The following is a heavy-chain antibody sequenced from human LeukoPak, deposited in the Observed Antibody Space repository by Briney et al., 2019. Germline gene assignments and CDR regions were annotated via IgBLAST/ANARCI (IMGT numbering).Heavy chain of an antibody. CDR2: IYTSGST. J-gene: IGHJ2*01. D-gene: IGHD1-14*01. CDR1: GGSISSGNYY. Sequence: PSQTLSLTCTVSGGSISSGNYYWNWIRQPAGKGLEWIGRIYTSGSTNYNPSLKSRITISVDTSKNQFSLKLSSVTAADTAVYYCAPARYPDLWYFDLWGRGTLVTVSS. V-gene: IGHV4-61*02. CDR3: APARYPDLWYFDL.